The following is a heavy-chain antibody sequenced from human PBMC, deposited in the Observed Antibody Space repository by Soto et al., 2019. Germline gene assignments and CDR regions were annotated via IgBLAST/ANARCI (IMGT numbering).Heavy chain of an antibody. D-gene: IGHD2-21*02. Sequence: QVQLVESGGGVVQPGRSLRLSCAASGFTFSSYGMHWVRQAPGKGLEWVAVISYDGSNKYYADSVKGRFTVSRDKSKNTLSLQVNRLRAEDTAVYYGAKDKVPVVVTAPFDYWGQGTLVAVSS. CDR3: AKDKVPVVVTAPFDY. CDR2: ISYDGSNK. J-gene: IGHJ4*02. V-gene: IGHV3-30*18. CDR1: GFTFSSYG.